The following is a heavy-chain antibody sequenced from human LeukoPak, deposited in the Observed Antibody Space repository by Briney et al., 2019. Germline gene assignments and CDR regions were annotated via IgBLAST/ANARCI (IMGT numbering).Heavy chain of an antibody. CDR1: GFTFSDYY. J-gene: IGHJ4*02. CDR3: ARDNDYDILAGAYFDY. CDR2: ISSSGSTI. V-gene: IGHV3-11*04. Sequence: GGSLRLSCAASGFTFSDYYMSWIRQAPGKALEWVSYISSSGSTIYYADSVKGRFTISRDNSKNTLYLQMNSLRAEDTAVYYCARDNDYDILAGAYFDYWGQGTLVTVSS. D-gene: IGHD3-9*01.